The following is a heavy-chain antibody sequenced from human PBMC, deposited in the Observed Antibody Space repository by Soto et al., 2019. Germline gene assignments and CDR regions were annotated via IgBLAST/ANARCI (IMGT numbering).Heavy chain of an antibody. CDR3: AREDLGYCSSTS. D-gene: IGHD2-2*01. CDR2: IKQDGSEK. J-gene: IGHJ4*02. V-gene: IGHV3-7*01. CDR1: GFTFSSYW. Sequence: PGGSLRLSCAAPGFTFSSYWMSWVRQAPGKGLEWVANIKQDGSEKYYVDSVKGRFTISRDNAKNSLYLQMNSLRAEDTAVYYCAREDLGYCSSTSWGQGTLVTVSS.